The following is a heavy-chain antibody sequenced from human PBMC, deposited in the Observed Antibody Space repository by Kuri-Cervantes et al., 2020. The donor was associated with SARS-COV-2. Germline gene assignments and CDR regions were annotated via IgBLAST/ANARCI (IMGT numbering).Heavy chain of an antibody. CDR2: ISYDGSNK. Sequence: GGSLRLSCAASGYTFSSYAMSWVRQAPGKGLEWVAVISYDGSNKYYADSVKGRFTISRDNSKNTLYLQMNSLRAEDTAVYYCARDREITIFGVVTFNWFDPWGQGTLVTVSS. CDR1: GYTFSSYA. CDR3: ARDREITIFGVVTFNWFDP. V-gene: IGHV3-30*04. J-gene: IGHJ5*02. D-gene: IGHD3-3*01.